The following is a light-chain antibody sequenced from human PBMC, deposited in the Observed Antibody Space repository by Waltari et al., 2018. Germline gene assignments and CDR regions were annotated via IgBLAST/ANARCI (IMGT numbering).Light chain of an antibody. CDR1: KLAAAN. Sequence: SYALTQPPTVTVSPGQTATITRAGDKLAAANRGWAQRKPGRSPGVVIYQDNKRPSGIPERCFGSSSGNTATLSITGAKATDEADYYGQAWDSTAGVFGTGTKVIVL. J-gene: IGLJ1*01. V-gene: IGLV3-1*01. CDR3: QAWDSTAGV. CDR2: QDN.